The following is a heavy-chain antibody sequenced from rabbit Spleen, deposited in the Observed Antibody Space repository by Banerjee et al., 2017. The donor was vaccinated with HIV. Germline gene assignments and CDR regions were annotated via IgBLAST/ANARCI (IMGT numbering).Heavy chain of an antibody. Sequence: VESGGGLVKPGASLTLTCKASGFSFSSGYDMCWVRQAPGKGLEWIACIDTNDGDTDYANWPKDRFTVSKTSSTTVTLRMTSLTAADRATYFCARDLVGVIGWNFYLWGPGTLVTVS. CDR3: ARDLVGVIGWNFYL. CDR2: IDTNDGDT. V-gene: IGHV1S40*01. D-gene: IGHD1-1*01. J-gene: IGHJ4*01. CDR1: GFSFSSGYD.